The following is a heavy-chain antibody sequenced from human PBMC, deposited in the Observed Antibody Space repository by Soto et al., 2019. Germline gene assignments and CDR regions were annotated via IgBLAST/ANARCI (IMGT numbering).Heavy chain of an antibody. D-gene: IGHD4-17*01. V-gene: IGHV4-31*03. CDR2: IYYSGST. Sequence: PSETLSLTCTVSGGSISSGGYYWSWIRQHPGKGLEWIGYIYYSGSTYYNPSLKSRVTISVDTSKNQFSLKLSSVTAADTAVYYCARGLLGTATTPTFDYWGQGTLVTVSS. J-gene: IGHJ4*02. CDR1: GGSISSGGYY. CDR3: ARGLLGTATTPTFDY.